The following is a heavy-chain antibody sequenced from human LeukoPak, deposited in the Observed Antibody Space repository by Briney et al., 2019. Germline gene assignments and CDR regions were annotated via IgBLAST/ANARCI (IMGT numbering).Heavy chain of an antibody. CDR3: ARGPHDYGDYADWFYP. CDR2: INPNSGGT. CDR1: GYTFTGYY. V-gene: IGHV1-2*02. J-gene: IGHJ5*02. D-gene: IGHD4-17*01. Sequence: GASVKLSCKSSGYTFTGYYMHWVRQAPGQGLEWMGWINPNSGGTNYAQKFQGRVTMTRDTSISTAYMELSRLRSDDTAVYYCARGPHDYGDYADWFYPWGQGNLVTVSS.